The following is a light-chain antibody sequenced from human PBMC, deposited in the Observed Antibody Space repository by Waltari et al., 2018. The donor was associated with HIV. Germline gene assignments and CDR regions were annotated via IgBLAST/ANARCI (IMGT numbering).Light chain of an antibody. V-gene: IGLV3-1*01. Sequence: YELTQPPSVSVSGGQTATITCYGHELGTKYVCWYQQKPGQSPILVIYGDSKRPSGIPERFSGSNSGGTATLTISGTQAMDEADYYCQAWDSSAMVFGGGTKLTVL. CDR2: GDS. CDR1: ELGTKY. CDR3: QAWDSSAMV. J-gene: IGLJ2*01.